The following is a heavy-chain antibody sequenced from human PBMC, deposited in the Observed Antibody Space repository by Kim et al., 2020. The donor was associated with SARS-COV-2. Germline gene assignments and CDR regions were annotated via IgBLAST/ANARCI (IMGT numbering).Heavy chain of an antibody. CDR3: TTDVGSVYYDILTGYYQLDY. Sequence: RFTISRDESKNTMYLQMNSLKTEDTAVYYCTTDVGSVYYDILTGYYQLDYWGQGTLVTVSS. V-gene: IGHV3-15*01. D-gene: IGHD3-9*01. J-gene: IGHJ4*02.